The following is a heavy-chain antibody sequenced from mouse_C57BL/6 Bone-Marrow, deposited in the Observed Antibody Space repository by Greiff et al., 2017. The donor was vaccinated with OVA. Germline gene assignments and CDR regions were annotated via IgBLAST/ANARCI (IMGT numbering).Heavy chain of an antibody. Sequence: EVNLVESGGGLVKPGGSLKLSCAASGFTFSDYGMHWVRQAPEKGLEWVAYISSGSSTIYYADTVKGRFTISRDNAKNTLFLQMTSLRSEDTAMYYCARRADYYDYLYYAMDYWGQGTSVTVSS. D-gene: IGHD2-4*01. J-gene: IGHJ4*01. CDR1: GFTFSDYG. V-gene: IGHV5-17*01. CDR2: ISSGSSTI. CDR3: ARRADYYDYLYYAMDY.